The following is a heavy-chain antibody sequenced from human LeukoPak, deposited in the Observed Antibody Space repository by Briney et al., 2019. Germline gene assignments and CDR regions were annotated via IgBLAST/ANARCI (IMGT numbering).Heavy chain of an antibody. D-gene: IGHD3-22*01. CDR2: FYSGGST. J-gene: IGHJ4*02. CDR1: GFTVSSNY. V-gene: IGHV3-53*01. Sequence: PGGSRRLSCAASGFTVSSNYMSCVRQAPGKGLEWASVFYSGGSTYYADSVKGRFTISRDNAKNTLYLQMNSLRAEDTAVYYCAKDVPPYYYDSSGYYPLFDYWGQGTLVTVSS. CDR3: AKDVPPYYYDSSGYYPLFDY.